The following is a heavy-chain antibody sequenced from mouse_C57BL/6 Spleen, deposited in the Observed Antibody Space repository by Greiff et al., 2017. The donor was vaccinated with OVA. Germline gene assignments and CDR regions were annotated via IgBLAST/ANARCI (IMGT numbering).Heavy chain of an antibody. CDR1: GYTFTDYY. J-gene: IGHJ3*01. V-gene: IGHV1-19*01. D-gene: IGHD2-4*01. CDR3: ASDYDWFAY. CDR2: INPYNGGT. Sequence: DVQLQESGPVLVKPGASVKMSCKASGYTFTDYYMNWVKQSHGKSLEWIGVINPYNGGTSYNQKFKGKATWTVDKSSSTAYMELNSLTSEDSAVYYCASDYDWFAYWGQGTLVTVSA.